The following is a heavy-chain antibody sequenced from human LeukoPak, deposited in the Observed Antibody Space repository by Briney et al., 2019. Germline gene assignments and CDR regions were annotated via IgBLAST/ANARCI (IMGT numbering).Heavy chain of an antibody. CDR3: ARDLYEYSSGWYRTFDY. CDR1: GFSFSDYA. CDR2: IGSRSSYK. V-gene: IGHV3-21*01. Sequence: GGSLRLSCAASGFSFSDYAMNWVRQAPGKGLEWVSCIGSRSSYKHYADSVKGRFTVARDNAENSLYLQMNSLRAEDTAVYYCARDLYEYSSGWYRTFDYWGQGTLVTVSS. D-gene: IGHD6-19*01. J-gene: IGHJ4*02.